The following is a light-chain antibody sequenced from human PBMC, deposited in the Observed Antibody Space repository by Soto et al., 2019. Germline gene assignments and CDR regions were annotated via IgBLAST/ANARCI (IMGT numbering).Light chain of an antibody. V-gene: IGLV2-14*01. J-gene: IGLJ1*01. CDR3: LSYTTSGTYV. CDR2: DVS. CDR1: SSDVGAYNY. Sequence: QSVLTQPASVSGSPGQSITISCTGTSSDVGAYNYVSWYQQYPDKAPKVMIYDVSNRPSGVSNRFSGSKSGNTASLTISGLQAEDEADYYCLSYTTSGTYVFGTGTKLTV.